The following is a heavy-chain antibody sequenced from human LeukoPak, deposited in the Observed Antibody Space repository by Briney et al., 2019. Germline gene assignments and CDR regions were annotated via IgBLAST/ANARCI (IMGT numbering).Heavy chain of an antibody. D-gene: IGHD3-3*01. CDR2: IYPGDSDT. Sequence: GESLKISCKGSGYRFTSYWIGWVRPMPGKGLEWMGIIYPGDSDTRYSPSFQGQVTISADKSISTAYLQWSSLKASDTAMYYCARLTYYDFWSGYSTGFDYWGQGTLVTVSS. J-gene: IGHJ4*02. CDR1: GYRFTSYW. CDR3: ARLTYYDFWSGYSTGFDY. V-gene: IGHV5-51*01.